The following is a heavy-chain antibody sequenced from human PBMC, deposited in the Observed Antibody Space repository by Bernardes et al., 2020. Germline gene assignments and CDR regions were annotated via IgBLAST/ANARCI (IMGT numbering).Heavy chain of an antibody. D-gene: IGHD3-22*01. Sequence: SQTLSLTCTVSGGSISSSSYYWGWNRQPPGMGLEWIGSIYYSGSTYYNPSLKSRVTISVDTSKNQFSLKLSSVTAADTAVYYCATRNGPYYYDSSGYYSTWGQGTLVTVSS. J-gene: IGHJ5*02. CDR1: GGSISSSSYY. CDR3: ATRNGPYYYDSSGYYST. V-gene: IGHV4-39*01. CDR2: IYYSGST.